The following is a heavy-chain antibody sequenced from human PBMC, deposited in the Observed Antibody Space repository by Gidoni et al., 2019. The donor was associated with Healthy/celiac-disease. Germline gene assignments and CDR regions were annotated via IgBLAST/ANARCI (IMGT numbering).Heavy chain of an antibody. CDR3: AKDNYYDSSGYYCCDYFDY. J-gene: IGHJ4*02. V-gene: IGHV3-23*01. CDR2: ISGSGGST. Sequence: EVQLLESGGGLVQPGGSLRLSCAASGFTFSSYAMSWVRQAPGKGLEWVSAISGSGGSTYYADSVKGRFTISRDNSKNTLYLQMNSLRAEDTAVYYCAKDNYYDSSGYYCCDYFDYWGQGTLVTVSS. D-gene: IGHD3-22*01. CDR1: GFTFSSYA.